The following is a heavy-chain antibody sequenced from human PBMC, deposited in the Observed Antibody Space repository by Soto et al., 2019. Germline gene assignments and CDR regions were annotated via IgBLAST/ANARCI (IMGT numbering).Heavy chain of an antibody. J-gene: IGHJ6*02. CDR3: ARARLSNGDPNIYFFYGLDV. V-gene: IGHV4-59*01. D-gene: IGHD3-10*01. CDR1: GASMNNYF. Sequence: QVQLQESGPGLVKPSQTLSLTCTVSGASMNNYFGSWIRQTPGKGLEYIGFMHSRGYGDYNSSLKSRVTISVDTSNNQFSLRLTSVTVADTAVYYCARARLSNGDPNIYFFYGLDVWGQGTTITVSS. CDR2: MHSRGYG.